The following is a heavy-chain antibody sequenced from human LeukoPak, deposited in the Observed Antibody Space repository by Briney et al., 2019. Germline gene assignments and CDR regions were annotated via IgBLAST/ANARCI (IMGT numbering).Heavy chain of an antibody. V-gene: IGHV4-34*01. D-gene: IGHD2-2*01. Sequence: SETLSLTCAVYGGSFSGYYWSWIRQPPGKGLEWIGEINHSGSTNYNPSLKSRVTISVDTSKNQFSLKLSSVTAADTAVYYCARETRFRYCSSTSCYQWYFDLWGRGTLITVSS. J-gene: IGHJ2*01. CDR1: GGSFSGYY. CDR2: INHSGST. CDR3: ARETRFRYCSSTSCYQWYFDL.